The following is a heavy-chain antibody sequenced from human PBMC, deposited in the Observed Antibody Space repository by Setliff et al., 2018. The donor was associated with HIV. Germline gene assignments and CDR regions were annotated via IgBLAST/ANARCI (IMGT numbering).Heavy chain of an antibody. Sequence: KPSETLSLTCTVSGGSISSHYWSWIRQAPGEGLEWIGTMYFRGNARNSPSLKSRVTILVDTSKNQLSLNLTSVTAADTAVYYCARVETTVRGATYGLDVWGQGTTVTVSS. J-gene: IGHJ6*02. CDR1: GGSISSHY. CDR2: MYFRGNA. D-gene: IGHD3-10*01. CDR3: ARVETTVRGATYGLDV. V-gene: IGHV4-59*11.